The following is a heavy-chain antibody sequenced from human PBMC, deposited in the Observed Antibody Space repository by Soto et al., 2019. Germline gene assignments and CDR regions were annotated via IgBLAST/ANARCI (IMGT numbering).Heavy chain of an antibody. CDR1: GSTFPSSG. Sequence: ASVKVACKASGSTFPSSGISWVRQAPGQGLEWMGWISAYNGNTNYAQKLQGRVTITTDTSTSTAYMELRSLRSDDTAVYYCALWFGELFSYFDYWGQGTLVTVSS. J-gene: IGHJ4*02. D-gene: IGHD3-10*01. CDR2: ISAYNGNT. V-gene: IGHV1-18*01. CDR3: ALWFGELFSYFDY.